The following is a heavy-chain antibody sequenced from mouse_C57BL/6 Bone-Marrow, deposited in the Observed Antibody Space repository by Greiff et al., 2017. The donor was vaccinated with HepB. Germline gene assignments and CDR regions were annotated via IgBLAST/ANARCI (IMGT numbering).Heavy chain of an antibody. J-gene: IGHJ1*03. V-gene: IGHV6-6*01. CDR2: IRNKANNHAT. D-gene: IGHD1-1*01. Sequence: EVMLVESGGGLVQPGGSMKLSCAASGFTFSDAWMDWVRQSPEKGLEWVAEIRNKANNHATYYAESVKGRFTISRDDSKSSVYLQMNSVRAEDTGIYYCTRPLGTTVVASYWYFDVWGTGTTVTVSS. CDR3: TRPLGTTVVASYWYFDV. CDR1: GFTFSDAW.